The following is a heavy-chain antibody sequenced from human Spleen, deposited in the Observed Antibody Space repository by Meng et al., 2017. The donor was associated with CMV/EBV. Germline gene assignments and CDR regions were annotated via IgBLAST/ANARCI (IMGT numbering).Heavy chain of an antibody. CDR2: INHSGST. D-gene: IGHD4/OR15-4a*01. J-gene: IGHJ6*02. V-gene: IGHV4-39*07. CDR1: GGSISSSSYY. Sequence: GPLRFSCTVSGGSISSSSYYWGWIRQPPGKGLEWIGEINHSGSTNYNPSLKSLVTISLDTSKNQFSLRLSSVTAADTAVYYCARGAAKYYYGMDVWGQGTTVTVSS. CDR3: ARGAAKYYYGMDV.